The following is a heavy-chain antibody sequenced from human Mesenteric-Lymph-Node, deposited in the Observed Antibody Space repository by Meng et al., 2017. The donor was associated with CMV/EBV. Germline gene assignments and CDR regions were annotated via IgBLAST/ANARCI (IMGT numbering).Heavy chain of an antibody. D-gene: IGHD5-18*01. Sequence: CAASGFTFSDYYMSWIRQAPGKGLEWVSYISSSSSYANYADSVKGRFTISRDNAKNSLYLQMNSLRAEDTAVYYCASGYSYGYRPDYWGQGTLVTVSS. CDR1: GFTFSDYY. CDR2: ISSSSSYA. V-gene: IGHV3-11*06. CDR3: ASGYSYGYRPDY. J-gene: IGHJ4*02.